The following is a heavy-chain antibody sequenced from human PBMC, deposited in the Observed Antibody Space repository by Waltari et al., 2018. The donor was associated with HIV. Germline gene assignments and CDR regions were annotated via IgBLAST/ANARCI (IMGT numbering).Heavy chain of an antibody. CDR2: INPNSGNT. D-gene: IGHD1-26*01. V-gene: IGHV1-2*02. Sequence: QVQLLQSGPEVRKPGASVQVSCRASGYNFTGYYMHWVRQAPGQGLEWMGWINPNSGNTHLSQKFKGKVTMTRVTSIRTAYLEMRRLKSDDTAIYYGARDGVGDAAFDYWGQGTLVTVS. J-gene: IGHJ4*02. CDR3: ARDGVGDAAFDY. CDR1: GYNFTGYY.